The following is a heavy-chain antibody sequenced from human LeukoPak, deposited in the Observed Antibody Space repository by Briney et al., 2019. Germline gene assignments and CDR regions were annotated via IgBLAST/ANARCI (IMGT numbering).Heavy chain of an antibody. CDR3: ARHEEGGNGYFHH. J-gene: IGHJ1*01. D-gene: IGHD4-23*01. V-gene: IGHV4-39*01. CDR1: GGSISSGFYY. CDR2: IYYSGTT. Sequence: SETLSLTCTVSGGSISSGFYYWGWIRQPPGKGLEWIGSIYYSGTTYYNPSLRSRVSISVDTSMNQFSLRLRSVTAADTAVYYCARHEEGGNGYFHHWGHGTLVTVSS.